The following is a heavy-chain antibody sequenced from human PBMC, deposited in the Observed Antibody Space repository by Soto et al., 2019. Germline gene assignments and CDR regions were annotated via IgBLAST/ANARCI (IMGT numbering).Heavy chain of an antibody. CDR2: ISYDGSNK. D-gene: IGHD1-26*01. V-gene: IGHV3-30-3*01. CDR1: GFTFSSYA. Sequence: PGGSLRLSCAASGFTFSSYAMHWVRQAPGKGLEWVAVISYDGSNKYYADSVKGRFTISRDNSKNTLYLQMNSLRAEDTAVYYCARDARSGSYYARYWGQGTLVTVSS. J-gene: IGHJ4*02. CDR3: ARDARSGSYYARY.